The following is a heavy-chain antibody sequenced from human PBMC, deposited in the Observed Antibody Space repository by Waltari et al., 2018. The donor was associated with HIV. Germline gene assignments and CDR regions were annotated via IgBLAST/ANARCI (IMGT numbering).Heavy chain of an antibody. J-gene: IGHJ5*02. CDR3: ARSFSGYSNYFDA. CDR1: GGSMNSSSYY. D-gene: IGHD4-4*01. CDR2: MSYSGST. V-gene: IGHV4-39*01. Sequence: QLQLQESGPGLVKSSETLSLTCTVSGGSMNSSSYYWGWIRQPPGKGLEWIGSMSYSGSTYNNAYLRSRLTISVDTAKNQFSLKLTSVTAADTAMYYCARSFSGYSNYFDAWGQGTLVTVSS.